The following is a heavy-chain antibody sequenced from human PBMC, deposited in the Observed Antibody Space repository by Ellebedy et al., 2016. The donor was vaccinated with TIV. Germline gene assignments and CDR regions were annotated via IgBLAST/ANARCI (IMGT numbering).Heavy chain of an antibody. J-gene: IGHJ3*02. CDR2: INPNSGGT. D-gene: IGHD1-26*01. CDR3: AESRGGELLWDAFDI. V-gene: IGHV1-2*02. Sequence: ASVKVSCXASGYTFTGYYMHWVRQAPGQGLEWMGWINPNSGGTNYAQKLQGRVTMTTDTSTSTAYMELRSLRSDDTAVYYCAESRGGELLWDAFDIWGQGTMVTVSS. CDR1: GYTFTGYY.